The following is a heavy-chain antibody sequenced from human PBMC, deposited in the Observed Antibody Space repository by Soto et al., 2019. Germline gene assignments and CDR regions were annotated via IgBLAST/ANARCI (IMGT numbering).Heavy chain of an antibody. Sequence: PSETLSLTCTVSGGSISSYYWSWIRQPPGKGLEWIGYIYYSGSTNYNPSLKSRVTISVDTSKNQFSLKLSSVTAADTAVYYCGSAPRGNYGYPSYFDYWGQGTLVTVSS. CDR2: IYYSGST. V-gene: IGHV4-59*01. CDR1: GGSISSYY. CDR3: GSAPRGNYGYPSYFDY. J-gene: IGHJ4*02. D-gene: IGHD3-10*01.